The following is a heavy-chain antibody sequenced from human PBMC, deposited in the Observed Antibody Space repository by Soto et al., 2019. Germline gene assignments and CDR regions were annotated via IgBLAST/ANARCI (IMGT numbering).Heavy chain of an antibody. CDR1: GGSISSGDYY. V-gene: IGHV4-30-4*01. CDR2: IYYSGST. J-gene: IGHJ4*02. D-gene: IGHD6-13*01. Sequence: QVQLQESGPGLVKPSQTLSLTCTVSGGSISSGDYYWSWIRQPPGKGLEWIGYIYYSGSTYYNPSLKSRVTISVDTAKNQFSLKLSSVTAADTAVYYFDRASSSWYGPDYWGQGTLVTVSS. CDR3: DRASSSWYGPDY.